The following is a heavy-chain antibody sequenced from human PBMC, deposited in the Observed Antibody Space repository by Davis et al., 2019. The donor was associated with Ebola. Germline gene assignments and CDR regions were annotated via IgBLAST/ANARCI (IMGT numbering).Heavy chain of an antibody. J-gene: IGHJ4*02. D-gene: IGHD5/OR15-5a*01. CDR1: GFTFSSYA. CDR3: ARQHDPSTPAPGF. CDR2: ISGRGGTT. Sequence: GESLKISCAASGFTFSSYAMSWVRQAPGKGLEWVSGISGRGGTTYYANSVKGRFTISRDNSKNTLYLQMNSLRAEDTAVYYCARQHDPSTPAPGFWGQGTLVTVSS. V-gene: IGHV3-23*01.